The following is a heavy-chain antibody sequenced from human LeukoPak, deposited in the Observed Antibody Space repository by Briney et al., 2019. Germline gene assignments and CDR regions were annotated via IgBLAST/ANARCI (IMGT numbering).Heavy chain of an antibody. J-gene: IGHJ5*02. CDR3: ARDIVVVVAATRDHNWFDP. V-gene: IGHV4-34*01. CDR2: INHSGST. CDR1: GGSFSGYY. D-gene: IGHD2-15*01. Sequence: SETLSLTCAVYGGSFSGYYWSWIRQPPGKGLEWIGEINHSGSTNYNPSLKSRVTISVDTSKNQFSLKLSSVTAADTAVYYCARDIVVVVAATRDHNWFDPWGQGTLVTVSS.